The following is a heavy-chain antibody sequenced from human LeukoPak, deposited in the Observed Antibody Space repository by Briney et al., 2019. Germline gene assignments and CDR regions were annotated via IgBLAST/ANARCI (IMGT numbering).Heavy chain of an antibody. V-gene: IGHV3-7*01. D-gene: IGHD6-13*01. CDR2: IKQDGSEK. J-gene: IGHJ4*02. CDR3: ARDSPKSIAAAGNPFDY. Sequence: GGSLRLSCAASGFTFSRNWMSWVRQAPGKGLEWVANIKQDGSEKYYVDSVKGRFTISRDNAKNSLYLQMNSLRAEDTAVYYCARDSPKSIAAAGNPFDYWGQGTLVTVSS. CDR1: GFTFSRNW.